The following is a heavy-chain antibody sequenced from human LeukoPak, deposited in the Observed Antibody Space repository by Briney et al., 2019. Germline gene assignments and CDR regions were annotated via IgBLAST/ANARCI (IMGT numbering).Heavy chain of an antibody. CDR3: AKGIRVYYDSSGYFDY. CDR1: GFTFSSYG. D-gene: IGHD3-22*01. V-gene: IGHV3-30*02. J-gene: IGHJ4*02. Sequence: GGSLRLSCAASGFTFSSYGMHWVRQAPGKGLEWVAFIRYDGSNKYYADSVKGRFTISRDNSKNTLYLQMNSLRAEDTAVYYCAKGIRVYYDSSGYFDYWGQGTLVTVSS. CDR2: IRYDGSNK.